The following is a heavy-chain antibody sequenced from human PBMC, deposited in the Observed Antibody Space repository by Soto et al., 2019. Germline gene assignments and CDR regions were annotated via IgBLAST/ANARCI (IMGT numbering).Heavy chain of an antibody. Sequence: ASVKVSCKASGYTFTSYAMHWVRQAPGQRLEWMGWNNAGNGNTKYSQKFQGRVTITRDTSASTAYMELSSLRSEDTAVYYCARKNTRLRYYYYGMDVWGQGTTVTVSS. CDR1: GYTFTSYA. J-gene: IGHJ6*02. V-gene: IGHV1-3*01. CDR2: NNAGNGNT. CDR3: ARKNTRLRYYYYGMDV. D-gene: IGHD5-12*01.